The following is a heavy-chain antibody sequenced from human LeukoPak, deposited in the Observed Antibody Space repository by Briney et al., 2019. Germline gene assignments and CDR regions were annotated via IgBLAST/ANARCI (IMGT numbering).Heavy chain of an antibody. CDR1: GFTFSSYS. V-gene: IGHV3-21*04. D-gene: IGHD3-22*01. CDR3: AKDSRGYQDYFDH. J-gene: IGHJ4*02. Sequence: GGSLRLSCAASGFTFSSYSMNWVRQAPGKGLEWVSSISSSSSYIYYAASVKGRFTVSRDNSKNTLYLQMNSLRAEDTAVYYCAKDSRGYQDYFDHWGQGTLVTVSS. CDR2: ISSSSSYI.